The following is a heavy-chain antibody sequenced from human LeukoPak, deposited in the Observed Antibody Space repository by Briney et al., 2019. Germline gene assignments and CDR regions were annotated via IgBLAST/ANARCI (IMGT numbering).Heavy chain of an antibody. CDR1: GFTFRNYW. Sequence: PGGSLRLSCAASGFTFRNYWIHWVRQAPGEGLVWVSRINSDGSITNYADSVKGRFTISRDNAKNTLYLQMNSLRAEDTAVYYCTRVGYGMDVWGQGTTVTVSS. J-gene: IGHJ6*02. V-gene: IGHV3-74*01. CDR2: INSDGSIT. D-gene: IGHD2-15*01. CDR3: TRVGYGMDV.